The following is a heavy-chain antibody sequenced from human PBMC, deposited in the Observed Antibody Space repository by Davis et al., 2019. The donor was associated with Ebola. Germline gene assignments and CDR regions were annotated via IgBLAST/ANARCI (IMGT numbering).Heavy chain of an antibody. CDR2: IYYSGST. CDR1: GGSISSYY. Sequence: MPSETLSLTCTVSGGSISSYYWSWIRQPPGKGLEWIGYIYYSGSTNYNPSLKSRVTISVDTSKNQFSLKLSSVTAADTAVYYCARDALQLERRSFDYWGQGTLVTVSS. V-gene: IGHV4-59*12. J-gene: IGHJ4*02. CDR3: ARDALQLERRSFDY. D-gene: IGHD1-1*01.